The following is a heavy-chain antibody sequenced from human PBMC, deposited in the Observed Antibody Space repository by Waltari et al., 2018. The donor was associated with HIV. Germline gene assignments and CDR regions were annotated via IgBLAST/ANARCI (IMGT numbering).Heavy chain of an antibody. J-gene: IGHJ4*02. CDR2: IYYSGST. CDR3: ASVRITIFGDLHPIDY. Sequence: QVQLQESGPGLVKPSETLSLTCTVSGGSVSSGSYYWSWIRQPPGKGLEWIGYIYYSGSTNYNPSLKRRVTISVDTAKNQFSLKLSSVTAADTAVYYCASVRITIFGDLHPIDYWGQGTLVTVSS. V-gene: IGHV4-61*01. CDR1: GGSVSSGSYY. D-gene: IGHD3-3*01.